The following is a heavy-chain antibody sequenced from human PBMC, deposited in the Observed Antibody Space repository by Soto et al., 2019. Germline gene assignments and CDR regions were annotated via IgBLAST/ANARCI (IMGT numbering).Heavy chain of an antibody. CDR3: ARELWVRANSAGDYYYYGMDV. V-gene: IGHV3-21*01. D-gene: IGHD3-10*01. Sequence: AGSLRLSCAASGFTFSSYSMNWVRQAPGQGQEWVSSISSSSSYIYYADSVKGRFTISRDNAKNSLYLQMNSLRAEDTAVYYCARELWVRANSAGDYYYYGMDVWGQGTTVTVSS. CDR2: ISSSSSYI. CDR1: GFTFSSYS. J-gene: IGHJ6*02.